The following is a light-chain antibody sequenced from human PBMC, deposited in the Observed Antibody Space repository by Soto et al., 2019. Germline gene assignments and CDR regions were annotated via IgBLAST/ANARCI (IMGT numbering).Light chain of an antibody. CDR1: QTITNY. V-gene: IGKV1-39*01. CDR3: QHRYSFT. CDR2: AAT. Sequence: IQLTQSPSSLSASVGDRVAITCRASQTITNYLNWYQHKPGKAPKVLIYAATSLQTGVPSRFSGSGSGTDFTLTITGLQAEDFATYYCQHRYSFTFGHGTNVDFK. J-gene: IGKJ3*01.